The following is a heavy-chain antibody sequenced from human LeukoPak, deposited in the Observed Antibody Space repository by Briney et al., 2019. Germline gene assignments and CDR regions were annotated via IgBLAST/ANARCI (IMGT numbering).Heavy chain of an antibody. V-gene: IGHV3-30*18. CDR3: AKGRGSGWYGRLDH. CDR2: VSYDGSKR. J-gene: IGHJ4*02. CDR1: GFIFSSYG. D-gene: IGHD6-19*01. Sequence: PGGSLRLSCVASGFIFSSYGMYWVRQAPGKGLEWVAVVSYDGSKRYYADSVKGRFTISRDNSKNTVYLQMNSLRGEDTAVYYCAKGRGSGWYGRLDHWGQGTLVTVSS.